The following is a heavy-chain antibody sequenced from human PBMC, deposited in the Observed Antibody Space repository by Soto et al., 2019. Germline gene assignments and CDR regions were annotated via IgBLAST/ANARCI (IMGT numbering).Heavy chain of an antibody. Sequence: GASVKVSCKASGGTFSSYAISWVRQAPGQGLEWMGGIIPIFGTANYAQKFQGRVTITADESTSTAYMELSSLRSEDTAVYYCARSPFGVVIMGKQTNPYYYYGMDGWGQGTTVTVSS. CDR2: IIPIFGTA. D-gene: IGHD3-3*01. V-gene: IGHV1-69*13. CDR3: ARSPFGVVIMGKQTNPYYYYGMDG. J-gene: IGHJ6*02. CDR1: GGTFSSYA.